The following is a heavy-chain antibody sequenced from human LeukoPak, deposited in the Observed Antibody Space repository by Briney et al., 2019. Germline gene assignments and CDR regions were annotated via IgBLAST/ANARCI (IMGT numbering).Heavy chain of an antibody. V-gene: IGHV1-69*13. CDR3: ARGDTAMVYPENSIFDY. J-gene: IGHJ4*02. CDR1: GGTFSSYA. D-gene: IGHD5-18*01. CDR2: IIPIFGTA. Sequence: GASVTVSCKASGGTFSSYAISWVRQAPGQGLEWMGGIIPIFGTANYAQKFQGRVTITADESTSTAYMELSSLRSEDTAVYYCARGDTAMVYPENSIFDYWGQGTLVTVSS.